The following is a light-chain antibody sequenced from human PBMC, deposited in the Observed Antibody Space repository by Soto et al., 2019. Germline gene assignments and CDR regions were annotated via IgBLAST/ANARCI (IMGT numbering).Light chain of an antibody. CDR1: QSVLYSSNNKNY. CDR3: QQYYRAPTT. V-gene: IGKV4-1*01. CDR2: WAS. J-gene: IGKJ2*01. Sequence: DIVMTQSPDSLAVSLGERATINCKSSQSVLYSSNNKNYLAWYQRQPGQPPKLLIYWASTRESGVPDRFSGSGSGTDFTLTISSLQAEDVAVYYCQQYYRAPTTFGQGTKLAIK.